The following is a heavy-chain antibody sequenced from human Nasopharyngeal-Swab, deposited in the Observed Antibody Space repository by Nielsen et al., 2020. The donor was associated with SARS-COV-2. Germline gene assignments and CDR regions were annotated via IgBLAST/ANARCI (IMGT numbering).Heavy chain of an antibody. CDR3: AKGGSAEWLAFSYYGMDV. V-gene: IGHV3-23*01. Sequence: GASLQISCAASGFTFSSYAMSWVRQAPGKGLEWVSAISGSGGSTYYADSVKGRFTISRDNSKNTLYLQMNSLRAEDTAVYYCAKGGSAEWLAFSYYGMDVWGQGTTVTVSS. J-gene: IGHJ6*02. D-gene: IGHD6-19*01. CDR2: ISGSGGST. CDR1: GFTFSSYA.